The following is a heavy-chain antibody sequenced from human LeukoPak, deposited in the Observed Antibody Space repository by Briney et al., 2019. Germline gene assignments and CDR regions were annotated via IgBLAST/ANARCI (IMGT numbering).Heavy chain of an antibody. Sequence: SETLSLTCTVSGGSISNYYWSWIRQPAGKGLEWIGRIYTSGSTNYNPSLKSRVTMSVDTSKNQFSLKLSSVTAADTAVYYCARESYSSSYLFDNWGQGTLVTVSS. V-gene: IGHV4-4*07. CDR2: IYTSGST. CDR1: GGSISNYY. CDR3: ARESYSSSYLFDN. J-gene: IGHJ4*02. D-gene: IGHD6-6*01.